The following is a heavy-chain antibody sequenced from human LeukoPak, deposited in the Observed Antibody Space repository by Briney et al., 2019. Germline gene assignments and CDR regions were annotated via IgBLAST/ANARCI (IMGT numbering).Heavy chain of an antibody. CDR3: VVPAAQNSELDY. D-gene: IGHD2-2*01. Sequence: GGSLRLSCAASGFTFSNYSMNWVRQAPGKGLEWVSSISTSSSYIYYADSVEGRFTISRDNAKNSLYLQMNSLRAEDTAVYYCVVPAAQNSELDYWGQGTLVTVSS. V-gene: IGHV3-21*06. CDR2: ISTSSSYI. J-gene: IGHJ4*02. CDR1: GFTFSNYS.